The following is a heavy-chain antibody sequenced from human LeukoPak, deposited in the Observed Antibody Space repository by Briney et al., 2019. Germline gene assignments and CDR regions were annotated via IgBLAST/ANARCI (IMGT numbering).Heavy chain of an antibody. CDR3: AKDGKGVDIVVVPAAMGPDDI. CDR1: GFTFSSYG. D-gene: IGHD2-2*01. Sequence: GGSLRLSCAASGFTFSSYGMHWVRQAPGKGLEWVAVISYDGSNKYYADSVKGRFTISRDNSKNTLYLQMNGLRAEDTAVYYCAKDGKGVDIVVVPAAMGPDDIWGQGTMVTVSS. V-gene: IGHV3-30*18. CDR2: ISYDGSNK. J-gene: IGHJ3*02.